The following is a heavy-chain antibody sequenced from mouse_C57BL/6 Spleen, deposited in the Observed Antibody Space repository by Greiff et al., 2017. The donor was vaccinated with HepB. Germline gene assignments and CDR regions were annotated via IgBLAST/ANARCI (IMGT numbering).Heavy chain of an antibody. CDR3: TVGSYYGSSYYFDY. V-gene: IGHV6-3*01. J-gene: IGHJ2*01. CDR2: IRLKSDNYAT. Sequence: EVKVEESGGGLVQPGGSMKLSCVASGFTFSNYWMNWVRQSPEKGLEWVAQIRLKSDNYATHYAGSVKGRFTISRDDSKSSVYLQMNNLRAEDTGIYYCTVGSYYGSSYYFDYWGQGTTLTVSS. CDR1: GFTFSNYW. D-gene: IGHD1-1*01.